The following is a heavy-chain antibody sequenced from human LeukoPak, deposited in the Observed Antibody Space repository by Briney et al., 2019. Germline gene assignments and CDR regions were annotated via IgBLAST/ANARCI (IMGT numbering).Heavy chain of an antibody. CDR3: ARVTALYYYMDV. Sequence: ASVKVSCKASGYTFTSYGISWVRQAPGQGLEWMGWISAYKGNTNYAQKLQGRVTMTTDISTSTVYMELRSLRSDDTAVYYCARVTALYYYMDVWGKGTTVTVSS. CDR2: ISAYKGNT. V-gene: IGHV1-18*01. J-gene: IGHJ6*03. CDR1: GYTFTSYG.